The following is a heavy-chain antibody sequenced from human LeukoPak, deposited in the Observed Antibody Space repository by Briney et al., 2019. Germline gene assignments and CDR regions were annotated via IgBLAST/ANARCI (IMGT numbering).Heavy chain of an antibody. CDR1: GGSINSYY. D-gene: IGHD1-26*01. CDR3: ATHTRGATCFDY. J-gene: IGHJ4*02. V-gene: IGHV4-59*08. Sequence: PSETLSLTCTVSGGSINSYYWSWIRQPPGKGLEWIGYIYYSGSTNYNPSLKSRVTISVDTSKNQFSLKLSSVTAADTAVYYCATHTRGATCFDYWGQGTLVTVSS. CDR2: IYYSGST.